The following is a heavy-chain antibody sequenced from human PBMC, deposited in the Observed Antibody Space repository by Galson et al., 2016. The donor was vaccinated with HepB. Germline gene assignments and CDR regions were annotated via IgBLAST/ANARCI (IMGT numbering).Heavy chain of an antibody. Sequence: CAASGFTFSSYGMSWVRQAPGKGLEWVAVIWYHGYNKYYSDSVKGRFTISRDNAKNSLYLQMNSLRAEDTAVYYCARDGPGGYRYGFYYYYGMDVWGQGTTVTVSS. D-gene: IGHD5-18*01. V-gene: IGHV3-33*01. CDR1: GFTFSSYG. CDR2: IWYHGYNK. CDR3: ARDGPGGYRYGFYYYYGMDV. J-gene: IGHJ6*02.